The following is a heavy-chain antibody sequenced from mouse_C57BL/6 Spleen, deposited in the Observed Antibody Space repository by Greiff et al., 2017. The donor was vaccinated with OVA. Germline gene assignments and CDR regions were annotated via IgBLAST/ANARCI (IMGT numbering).Heavy chain of an antibody. V-gene: IGHV5-4*01. CDR2: ISDGGSYT. CDR1: GFTFSSYA. CDR3: ARDGGRGYFDY. J-gene: IGHJ2*01. Sequence: EVKLVESGGGLVKPGGSLKLSCAASGFTFSSYAMSWVRQTPEKRLEWVATISDGGSYTYYPDNVKGRFTISRDNAKNNLYLQMSHLKSEDTAMYYCARDGGRGYFDYWGQGTTLTVSS.